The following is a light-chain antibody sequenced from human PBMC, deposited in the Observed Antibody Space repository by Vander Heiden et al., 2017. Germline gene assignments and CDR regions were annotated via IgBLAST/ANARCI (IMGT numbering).Light chain of an antibody. CDR3: AAWDGSLNGWV. CDR2: SSI. V-gene: IGLV1-44*01. J-gene: IGLJ3*02. CDR1: SSNIGSNS. Sequence: QSVLPHPPSASGPPGHSVTISCAGSSSNIGSNSVSWYHQFPGTAPKLLIHSSIQRPAGVPDRFAGSKSGASASLAISGLQSEDEADYYCAAWDGSLNGWVFGGGTKLTVL.